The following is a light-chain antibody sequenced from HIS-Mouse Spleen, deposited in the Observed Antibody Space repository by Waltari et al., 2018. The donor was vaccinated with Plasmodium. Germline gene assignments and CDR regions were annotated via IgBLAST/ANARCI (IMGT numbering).Light chain of an antibody. CDR3: QQRSNWPRVLT. Sequence: EIVLTQSPATLSLSPGERATLSCRASQSVSSYLAWYQQKPGQAPRLLIYDASNRATVIPARFSGSGSGTDFTLTISSLGPEDFAVYYCQQRSNWPRVLTFGGGTKVEIK. J-gene: IGKJ4*01. CDR1: QSVSSY. V-gene: IGKV3-11*01. CDR2: DAS.